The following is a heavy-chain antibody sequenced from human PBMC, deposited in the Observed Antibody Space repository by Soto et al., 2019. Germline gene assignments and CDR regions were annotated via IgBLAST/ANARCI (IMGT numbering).Heavy chain of an antibody. J-gene: IGHJ3*01. CDR1: GGSVSCYY. D-gene: IGHD6-19*01. CDR2: IYHSGST. CDR3: ARVLIAMAGTLPAFDV. V-gene: IGHV4-34*01. Sequence: SETLSLTCAVYGGSVSCYYWTWIRQPPGKGLEWIGEIYHSGSTNYNPSLKSRVTISVDKSKNQFSLKLRSVTAADTAVYYCARVLIAMAGTLPAFDVWGQGTIVTVS.